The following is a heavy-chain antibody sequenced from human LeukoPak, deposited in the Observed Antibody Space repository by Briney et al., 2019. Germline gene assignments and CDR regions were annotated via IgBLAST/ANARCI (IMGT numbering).Heavy chain of an antibody. J-gene: IGHJ4*02. CDR3: ARDTYAYDSSGYAAGY. CDR1: GFTFSSYS. Sequence: GGSLRLSCAASGFTFSSYSMNWVRQAPGKGLEWVSSISSSSSYIYYADSVKGRFTISRDNAKNSLYLQMNSLRAEDTAVYYCARDTYAYDSSGYAAGYWGQGTLVTVSS. V-gene: IGHV3-21*01. D-gene: IGHD3-22*01. CDR2: ISSSSSYI.